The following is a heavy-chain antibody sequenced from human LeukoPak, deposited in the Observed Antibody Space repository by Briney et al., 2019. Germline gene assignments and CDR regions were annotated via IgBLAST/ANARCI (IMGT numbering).Heavy chain of an antibody. V-gene: IGHV1-2*02. CDR2: INPNSGGT. CDR3: ARVDWAAARSGTDY. CDR1: GYTFTGYY. Sequence: ASVKVSCKASGYTFTGYYMHCVRQAPGQGLEWMGWINPNSGGTNYAQKFQGRVTMTRDTSITTAYMELSRLRSDDTAVYYCARVDWAAARSGTDYWGQGTLVTVSS. D-gene: IGHD6-13*01. J-gene: IGHJ4*02.